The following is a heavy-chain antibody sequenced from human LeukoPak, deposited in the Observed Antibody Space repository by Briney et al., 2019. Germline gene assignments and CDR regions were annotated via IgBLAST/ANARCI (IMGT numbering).Heavy chain of an antibody. CDR2: IRYDGSNK. CDR1: GFTFSSYG. V-gene: IGHV3-30*02. J-gene: IGHJ5*02. D-gene: IGHD6-25*01. Sequence: RGSLRLSCAASGFTFSSYGMHWVRQAPGKVLEWVAFIRYDGSNKYYADSVKGRFTISRDNSKNTLYLQMNSLRAEDTAVYYCAKDRLYSSEWSWGQGTLVTVSS. CDR3: AKDRLYSSEWS.